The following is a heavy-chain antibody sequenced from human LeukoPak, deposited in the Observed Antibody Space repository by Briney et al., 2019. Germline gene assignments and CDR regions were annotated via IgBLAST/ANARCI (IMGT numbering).Heavy chain of an antibody. D-gene: IGHD5-24*01. J-gene: IGHJ3*02. Sequence: GGSLRLSCTASGFAFSIYEMDWVRQAPGKGLEWVSYISSSGSYIQYAESVKGRFTISRDNSEKSLFLQMNSLRYEDTAVYYCARDPGYSSTGVDAFDIWGRGTMVTVSS. CDR3: ARDPGYSSTGVDAFDI. V-gene: IGHV3-48*03. CDR2: ISSSGSYI. CDR1: GFAFSIYE.